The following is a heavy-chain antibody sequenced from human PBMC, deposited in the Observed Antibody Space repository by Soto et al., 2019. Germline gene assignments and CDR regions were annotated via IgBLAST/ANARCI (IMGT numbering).Heavy chain of an antibody. V-gene: IGHV4-38-2*02. Sequence: PSETLSLTCGVSGYSISSGYQWGWIRRPPGKGPEWIGSVYHDGGTRYNPPLESRVTISVDTSKNQFSLNLNSVTVADTAMYYCARDFYGSRAAGWFDPWGQGTLVTVSS. CDR1: GYSISSGYQ. D-gene: IGHD3-10*01. CDR2: VYHDGGT. CDR3: ARDFYGSRAAGWFDP. J-gene: IGHJ5*02.